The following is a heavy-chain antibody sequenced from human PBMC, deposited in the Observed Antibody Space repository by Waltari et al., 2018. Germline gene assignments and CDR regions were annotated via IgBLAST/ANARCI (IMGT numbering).Heavy chain of an antibody. Sequence: VQLEQSGAEVKRPGAAVKISCKTSGYNFGSHGISWLRQAPGKGPEWRGWVSGYKSDTIYAQTFQGRLALSTDASTKTAYTNLWSLRSDDTAIYYCVKDLNIVTEYWKMPFDSWGQGTQVTVSS. CDR2: VSGYKSDT. V-gene: IGHV1-18*01. CDR1: GYNFGSHG. CDR3: VKDLNIVTEYWKMPFDS. D-gene: IGHD3-9*01. J-gene: IGHJ5*01.